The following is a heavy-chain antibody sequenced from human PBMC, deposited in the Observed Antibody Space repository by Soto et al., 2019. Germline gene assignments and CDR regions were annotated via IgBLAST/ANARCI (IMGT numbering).Heavy chain of an antibody. D-gene: IGHD6-6*01. Sequence: TSETLSLTCAVYGGSFSGYYLSWIRQPPGKGLEWIGEINHSGSTNYNPSLKSRVTISVDTSKNQFSLKLSSVTAADTAVYYCARRVAARPRRFPYFDYWGQGTLVTVSS. CDR1: GGSFSGYY. J-gene: IGHJ4*02. V-gene: IGHV4-34*01. CDR3: ARRVAARPRRFPYFDY. CDR2: INHSGST.